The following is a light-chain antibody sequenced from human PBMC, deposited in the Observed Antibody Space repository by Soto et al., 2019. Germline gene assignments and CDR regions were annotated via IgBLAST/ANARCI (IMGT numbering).Light chain of an antibody. CDR1: QGISSW. Sequence: DIQMTQSPSSVSASVGDRVTITCRASQGISSWLAWYQQKPGKAPNLLIHTVSSLQSGVPSRFRGSGYGTDFTFTISSLQLEDFAPYYRQQANSFPLTYGGGTQVEIK. J-gene: IGKJ4*01. V-gene: IGKV1-12*01. CDR3: QQANSFPLT. CDR2: TVS.